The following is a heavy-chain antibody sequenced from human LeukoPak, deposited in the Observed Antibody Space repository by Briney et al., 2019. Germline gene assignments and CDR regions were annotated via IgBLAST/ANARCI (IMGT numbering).Heavy chain of an antibody. Sequence: PSETLSLTCAVYGGSFSGYYWSWIRQPPGKGLEWIGGINHSGSTNYNPSLKSRVTISVDTSKNQFSLKLSSVTAADTAVYYCARKKPGWFDPWGQGTLATVSS. CDR1: GGSFSGYY. CDR3: ARKKPGWFDP. V-gene: IGHV4-34*01. J-gene: IGHJ5*02. CDR2: INHSGST.